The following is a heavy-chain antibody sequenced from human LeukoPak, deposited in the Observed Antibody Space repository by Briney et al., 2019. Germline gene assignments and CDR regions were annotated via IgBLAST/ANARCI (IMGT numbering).Heavy chain of an antibody. V-gene: IGHV3-48*01. J-gene: IGHJ3*02. CDR2: ISSSSSTI. CDR3: ARSIAGDDAFDI. D-gene: IGHD6-6*01. CDR1: GFTFSSYS. Sequence: GGSLRLSCAASGFTFSSYSMNWVRQAPGKGLEWVSYISSSSSTIYYADSVKGRFTISRDNAKNPLYLQMNSLRAEDTAVYYCARSIAGDDAFDIWGQGTMVTVSS.